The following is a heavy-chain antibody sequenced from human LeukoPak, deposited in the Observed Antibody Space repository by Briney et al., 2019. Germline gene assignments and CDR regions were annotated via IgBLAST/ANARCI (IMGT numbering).Heavy chain of an antibody. CDR1: GFTFSSYS. Sequence: TGGSLRLSCAASGFTFSSYSMNWVRQAPGKGLEWVSYISSSSSTIYYADSVKGRFTISRDNAKNSLYLQMNSLRAEDTAVYYCARAADYDILDGWGQGTLVTVSS. J-gene: IGHJ4*02. CDR3: ARAADYDILDG. CDR2: ISSSSSTI. V-gene: IGHV3-48*01. D-gene: IGHD3-9*01.